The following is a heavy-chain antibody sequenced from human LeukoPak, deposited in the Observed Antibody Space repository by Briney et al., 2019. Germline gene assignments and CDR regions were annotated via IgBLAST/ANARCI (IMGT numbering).Heavy chain of an antibody. CDR3: AKGRLWFGSSVDY. J-gene: IGHJ4*02. CDR1: GFTFSSYS. CDR2: ISSSSSYI. Sequence: PGGSLRLSCAVSGFTFSSYSMNWVRQAPGKWLEWVSSISSSSSYIYYADSVKGRFTISRDNSKNTLYLQMNSLRAEDTAVYYCAKGRLWFGSSVDYWGQGTLVTVSS. V-gene: IGHV3-21*01. D-gene: IGHD3-10*01.